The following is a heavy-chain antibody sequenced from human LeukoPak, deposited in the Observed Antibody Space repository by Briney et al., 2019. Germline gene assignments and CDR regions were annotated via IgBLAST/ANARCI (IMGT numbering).Heavy chain of an antibody. D-gene: IGHD7-27*01. CDR2: ISGSGGST. CDR3: AKALYDSTGDGY. J-gene: IGHJ4*02. CDR1: GFTFSSYA. Sequence: GGSLRLSCAASGFTFSSYAMSWVRQAPGKGLEWVSAISGSGGSTYYADSVKGRFTISRDNSKNTLILQMNSLRVEDTAVYYCAKALYDSTGDGYWGQGTLVTISS. V-gene: IGHV3-23*01.